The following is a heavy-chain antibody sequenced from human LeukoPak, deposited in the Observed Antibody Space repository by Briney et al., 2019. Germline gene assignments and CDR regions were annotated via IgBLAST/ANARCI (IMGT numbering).Heavy chain of an antibody. Sequence: SETLSLTCAVYGGSFSAYYWSWIRQPPGKGLEWIGEINHSGSTNYNPSLKSRVTISVDTSKNQFSLKLSSVTAADTAVYYCARVPDTMVRGDYYFDYWGQGTLVTVSS. CDR1: GGSFSAYY. V-gene: IGHV4-34*01. CDR2: INHSGST. D-gene: IGHD3-10*01. J-gene: IGHJ4*02. CDR3: ARVPDTMVRGDYYFDY.